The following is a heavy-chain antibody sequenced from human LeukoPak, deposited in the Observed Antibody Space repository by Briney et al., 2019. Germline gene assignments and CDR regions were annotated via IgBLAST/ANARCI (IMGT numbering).Heavy chain of an antibody. CDR3: ARLTYGY. CDR1: GFTFSSFS. D-gene: IGHD4-17*01. V-gene: IGHV3-48*02. J-gene: IGHJ4*02. Sequence: GGSQRLSCAASGFTFSSFSMNWVRQAPGKGLEWISYISNSGSDISYADSVKGRFTISRANAKNSLYLQMNSLRDEDTAVYYCARLTYGYWGQGTLVSVSS. CDR2: ISNSGSDI.